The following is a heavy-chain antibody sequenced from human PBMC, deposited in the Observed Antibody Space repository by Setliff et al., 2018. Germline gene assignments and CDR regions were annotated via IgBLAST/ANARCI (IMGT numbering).Heavy chain of an antibody. J-gene: IGHJ3*02. D-gene: IGHD5-18*01. V-gene: IGHV4-59*01. CDR3: ARGGYSYGYDHGFDI. CDR2: IDYSGST. CDR1: GGSISSYY. Sequence: SETLSLTCTVSGGSISSYYWSWIRQPPGKGLEWIGYIDYSGSTNYNPSLKSRVTISLDTSKNQFSLQLSSVTAADTAVYYCARGGYSYGYDHGFDIWGQGTMVTVSS.